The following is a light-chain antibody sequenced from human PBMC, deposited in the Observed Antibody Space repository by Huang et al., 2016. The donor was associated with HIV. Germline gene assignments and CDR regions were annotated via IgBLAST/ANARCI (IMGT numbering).Light chain of an antibody. J-gene: IGKJ4*01. CDR2: GAT. V-gene: IGKV3-15*01. CDR3: QQYNNWPT. Sequence: EIVMTQSPATVSVSPGERATRSCSASQSVSSNLGWYQQQTGQAHRLLIDGATTRATGSPGRISGSWSRTEFTLTISRLQAEVVAVYYCQQYNNWPTFGGGTKVEIK. CDR1: QSVSSN.